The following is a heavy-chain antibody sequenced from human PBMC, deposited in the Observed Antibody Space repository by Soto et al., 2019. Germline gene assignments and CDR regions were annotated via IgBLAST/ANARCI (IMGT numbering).Heavy chain of an antibody. CDR1: GGSISSYY. CDR3: ARVRATVGHYYYSGMDV. Sequence: SSETLSLTCTVSGGSISSYYWSWIRQPPGKGLEWIGYIYYSGSTNYNPSLKSRVTISVDTSKNQFSLKLSSVTAADTAVYYCARVRATVGHYYYSGMDVWGQGTTVTVSS. D-gene: IGHD4-17*01. J-gene: IGHJ6*02. V-gene: IGHV4-59*01. CDR2: IYYSGST.